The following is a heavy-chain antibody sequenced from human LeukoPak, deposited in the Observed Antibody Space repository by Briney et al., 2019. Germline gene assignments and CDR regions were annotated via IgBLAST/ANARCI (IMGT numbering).Heavy chain of an antibody. J-gene: IGHJ5*01. CDR2: IGTSSTPI. CDR3: ARDNWIDC. CDR1: GFTFSKYS. V-gene: IGHV3-48*04. Sequence: GGSLRLSCAASGFTFSKYSMTWVRQAPGKGLEWVSFIGTSSTPIYYADSVKGRFTISRDNTKNSLYLQMNSLKVEDTAIYYCARDNWIDCWGQGALVTVSS.